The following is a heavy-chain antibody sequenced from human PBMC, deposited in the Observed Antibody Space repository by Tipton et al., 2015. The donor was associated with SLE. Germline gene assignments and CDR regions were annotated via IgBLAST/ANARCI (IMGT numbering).Heavy chain of an antibody. V-gene: IGHV4-59*01. CDR1: GGSISGYY. J-gene: IGHJ1*01. D-gene: IGHD3-3*01. CDR3: ARARHGGAEYFEH. Sequence: TLSLTCTVSGGSISGYYWSWIRQPPGKGLEWIGYIYDIGSTNYNPSLKSRVTMSVDTSENQLSLKLTFVTAADTAVYYCARARHGGAEYFEHWGQGTLVTVSS. CDR2: IYDIGST.